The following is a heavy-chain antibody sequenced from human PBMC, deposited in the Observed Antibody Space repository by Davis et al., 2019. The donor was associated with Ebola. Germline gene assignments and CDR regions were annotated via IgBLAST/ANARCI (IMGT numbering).Heavy chain of an antibody. J-gene: IGHJ4*02. V-gene: IGHV1-2*02. CDR1: GYTFTSYD. CDR2: INPNSGGT. Sequence: ASVKVSCKASGYTFTSYDINWVRQAPGQGLEWMGWINPNSGGTNYAQKFQGRVTMTRDTSISTAYMELSRLRSDDTAVYYCARVPIAGGSSCPFCFFRYDSYYFDYWGQGTLVTVSS. CDR3: ARVPIAGGSSCPFCFFRYDSYYFDY. D-gene: IGHD6-13*01.